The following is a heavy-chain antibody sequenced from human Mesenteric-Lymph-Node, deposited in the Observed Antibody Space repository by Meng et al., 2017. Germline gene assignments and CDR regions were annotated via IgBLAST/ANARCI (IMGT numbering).Heavy chain of an antibody. CDR3: ARGRTENCDTTSCRYFDY. J-gene: IGHJ4*02. Sequence: GESLKISCAASGFTFSSYAMSWVRQAPGKGLEWVAVISDDGSIRKYADSVKGRFTISRDNSRNTLSLQMDSLRPEDTAVYYCARGRTENCDTTSCRYFDYWGQGTLVTVSS. CDR1: GFTFSSYA. V-gene: IGHV3-30*04. CDR2: ISDDGSIR. D-gene: IGHD2-2*01.